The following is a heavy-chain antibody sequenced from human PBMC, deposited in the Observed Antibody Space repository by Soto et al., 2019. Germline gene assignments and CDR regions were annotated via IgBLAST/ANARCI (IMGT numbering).Heavy chain of an antibody. V-gene: IGHV3-64D*08. J-gene: IGHJ6*02. CDR3: VKERRFLEWQRGMDV. CDR1: GFTFSSYA. Sequence: HPGGSLRLSCSASGFTFSSYAMHWVRQAPGKGLEYVSAISSNGGSTYYADSVKGRFTISRDNSKNTLYLQMSSLRAEDTAVYYCVKERRFLEWQRGMDVWGQGTTVTVSS. D-gene: IGHD3-3*01. CDR2: ISSNGGST.